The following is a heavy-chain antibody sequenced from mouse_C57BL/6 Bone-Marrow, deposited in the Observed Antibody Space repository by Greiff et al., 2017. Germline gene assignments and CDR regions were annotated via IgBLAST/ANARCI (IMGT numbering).Heavy chain of an antibody. J-gene: IGHJ4*01. D-gene: IGHD3-2*02. V-gene: IGHV1-4*01. CDR1: GYTFTSYT. Sequence: VQGVESGAELARPGASVKMSCKASGYTFTSYTMHWVKQRPGQGLEWIGYINPSSGYTKYNQKFKDKATLTADKSSSTAYMQLSSLTSEDSAVYYCARIEIQATHAMDYWGQGTSVTVSS. CDR3: ARIEIQATHAMDY. CDR2: INPSSGYT.